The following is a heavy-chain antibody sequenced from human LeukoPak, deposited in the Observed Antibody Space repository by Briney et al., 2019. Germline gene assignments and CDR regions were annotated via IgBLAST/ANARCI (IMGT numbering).Heavy chain of an antibody. D-gene: IGHD7-27*01. Sequence: SETLSLTCTVSGGSINTGGYYWSWIRQHPGKGLEWIGFIHYSGSTYYNPSLRSRVTMSVDTSKNQFSLKLSSVTAADTAVYYCARGSNWGDYWGQGTLVTVSS. CDR3: ARGSNWGDY. CDR2: IHYSGST. V-gene: IGHV4-31*03. J-gene: IGHJ4*02. CDR1: GGSINTGGYY.